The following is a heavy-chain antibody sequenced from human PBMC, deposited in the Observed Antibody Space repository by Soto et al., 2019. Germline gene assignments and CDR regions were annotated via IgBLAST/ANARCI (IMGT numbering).Heavy chain of an antibody. CDR1: GGTFSSYS. J-gene: IGHJ5*02. D-gene: IGHD3-22*01. CDR2: IIPIFGTA. Sequence: SVKVSCKASGGTFSSYSISWVLEAPGEGLEWMGGIIPIFGTANYAQKFQGRVTITADESTSTAYMELSSLRSEDTAVYYCARDDYYDSSGYTQNWFDPWGQGTLVTVS. CDR3: ARDDYYDSSGYTQNWFDP. V-gene: IGHV1-69*13.